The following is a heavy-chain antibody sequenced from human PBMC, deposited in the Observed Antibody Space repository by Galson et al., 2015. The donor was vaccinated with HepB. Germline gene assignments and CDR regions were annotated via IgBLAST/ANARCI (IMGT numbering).Heavy chain of an antibody. D-gene: IGHD3-22*01. CDR2: ISYDGSNK. CDR1: GFTFSSYA. CDR3: ARVPVTYYYDSSGYWMDY. Sequence: SLRLSCAASGFTFSSYAMHWVRQAPGKGLEWVAVISYDGSNKYYADSVKGRFTISRDNSKNTLYLQMNSLRAEDTAVYYCARVPVTYYYDSSGYWMDYWGRGTLVTVSS. V-gene: IGHV3-30*04. J-gene: IGHJ4*02.